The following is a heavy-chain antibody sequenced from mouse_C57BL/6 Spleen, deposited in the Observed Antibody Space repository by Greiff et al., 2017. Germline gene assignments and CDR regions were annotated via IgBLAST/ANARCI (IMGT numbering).Heavy chain of an antibody. D-gene: IGHD4-1*01. CDR2: IYPGSGST. J-gene: IGHJ4*01. V-gene: IGHV1-55*01. Sequence: VQLQQSGAELVKPGASVKMSCKASGYTFTSYWITWVKQRPGQGLEWIGDIYPGSGSTNYNEKFKGKATLTVDTSSSTAYMQLSSLTSEDSAVYYCARQTGTYAMGYWGQGTSVTVSS. CDR1: GYTFTSYW. CDR3: ARQTGTYAMGY.